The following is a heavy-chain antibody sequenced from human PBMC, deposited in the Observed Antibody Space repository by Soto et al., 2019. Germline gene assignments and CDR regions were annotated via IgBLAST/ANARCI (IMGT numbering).Heavy chain of an antibody. Sequence: PGGSLRLSCAASGFTFTRYSMNWVRQAPGKGLEWVSSISSTTHYIYYADSMRGRFTISRDNAKNAVYLEMSSLRAEDTAVYYCARESEDLTSNFDYWGQGTLVTVSS. CDR2: ISSTTHYI. J-gene: IGHJ4*02. CDR1: GFTFTRYS. CDR3: ARESEDLTSNFDY. V-gene: IGHV3-21*06.